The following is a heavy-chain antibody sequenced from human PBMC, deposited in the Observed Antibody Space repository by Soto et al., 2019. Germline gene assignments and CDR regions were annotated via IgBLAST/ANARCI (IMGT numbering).Heavy chain of an antibody. Sequence: KTSETLSLTCTVSGGSICSAAYYWSWIRQHPGKGLEWIGYISHSGSTYYTPSLKSRVIISADTSKNQFSVNLTSVTAADTAVYYCAREYTYGSNFFDCWGQGALVTVSS. CDR2: ISHSGST. CDR3: AREYTYGSNFFDC. CDR1: GGSICSAAYY. J-gene: IGHJ4*02. D-gene: IGHD5-18*01. V-gene: IGHV4-31*03.